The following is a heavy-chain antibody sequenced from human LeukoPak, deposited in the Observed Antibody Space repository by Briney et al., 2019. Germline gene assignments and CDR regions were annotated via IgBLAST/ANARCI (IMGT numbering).Heavy chain of an antibody. CDR1: GFTFSNAW. Sequence: GGSLRLSCAASGFTFSNAWMSWVRQAPGKGLEWVGRIKSKTDGGTTDYAEPVKGRFTISRDDSKTTLYLQINSLKTEDTAVYYYTTVYTSDYCGGDCYSGVDYWGQGTLVTVS. CDR3: TTVYTSDYCGGDCYSGVDY. V-gene: IGHV3-15*01. CDR2: IKSKTDGGTT. J-gene: IGHJ4*02. D-gene: IGHD2-21*01.